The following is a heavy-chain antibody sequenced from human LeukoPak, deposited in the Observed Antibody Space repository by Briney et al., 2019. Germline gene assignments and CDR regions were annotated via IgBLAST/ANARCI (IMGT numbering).Heavy chain of an antibody. Sequence: PGGSLRLSCVASGVDFSDDFMGWSRHAPGKGPERISYICTVGGAPYNAESVKARFTASRDNARNSVLLHLHSLRAEHTAMYYCVRASGNWFAPWGQGTRVTVSS. CDR3: VRASGNWFAP. CDR2: ICTVGGAP. CDR1: GVDFSDDF. J-gene: IGHJ5*02. D-gene: IGHD3-10*01. V-gene: IGHV3-11*01.